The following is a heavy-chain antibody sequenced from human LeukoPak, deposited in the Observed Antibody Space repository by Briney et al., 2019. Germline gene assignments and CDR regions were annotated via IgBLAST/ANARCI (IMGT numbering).Heavy chain of an antibody. CDR1: GYSFNNYW. CDR2: IDLSDSYT. V-gene: IGHV5-10-1*01. Sequence: GESLRISCKGSGYSFNNYWITWLRQMPGKGLEWMGKIDLSDSYTNYSPSFQGHVTISADKSISTAYLQWSSLTASASAMYYCAGHYYGSGSYSHFDYWGQGTMVTVSS. D-gene: IGHD3-10*01. J-gene: IGHJ4*02. CDR3: AGHYYGSGSYSHFDY.